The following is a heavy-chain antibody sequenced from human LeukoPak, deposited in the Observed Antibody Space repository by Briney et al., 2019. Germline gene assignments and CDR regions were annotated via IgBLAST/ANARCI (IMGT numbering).Heavy chain of an antibody. CDR1: GFTFSSYS. Sequence: PGGSLRLSCAASGFTFSSYSMNWVRQAPGKGLEWVSSISSSSTYIYYADSLKGRFTISRDNAKNSLYLQMNSLRAEDTAVYYCARAYYDTLTGFRPVGFDPWGQGTLVTVSS. D-gene: IGHD3-9*01. J-gene: IGHJ5*02. CDR2: ISSSSTYI. CDR3: ARAYYDTLTGFRPVGFDP. V-gene: IGHV3-21*01.